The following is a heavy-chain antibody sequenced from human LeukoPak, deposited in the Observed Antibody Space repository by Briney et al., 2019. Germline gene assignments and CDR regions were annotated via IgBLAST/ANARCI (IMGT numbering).Heavy chain of an antibody. CDR2: IKQDGSEI. D-gene: IGHD6-19*01. CDR3: AADSSGRTFDY. V-gene: IGHV3-7*01. Sequence: GGSLRLSCAASGFTFSSYWMSWVRQAPGKGLEWVANIKQDGSEIYYADSVKGRFTISRDNSKNTLYLQMNSLRAEDTAVYYCAADSSGRTFDYWGQGTLVTVSS. J-gene: IGHJ4*02. CDR1: GFTFSSYW.